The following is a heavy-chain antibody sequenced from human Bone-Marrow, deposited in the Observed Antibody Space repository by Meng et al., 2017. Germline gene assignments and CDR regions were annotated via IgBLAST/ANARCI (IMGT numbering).Heavy chain of an antibody. J-gene: IGHJ4*02. D-gene: IGHD6-13*01. CDR3: ARDEDISAAGKLFGDY. Sequence: QVQMVHAGAEVKKPGASVKASCKASGYTFPDYWLHWVRRAPGQGLEWMGRINPKSGDTHYAQRFQGRVTMTGDTSISTAYMELSGLRSDDTAMYYCARDEDISAAGKLFGDYWGQGTLVTVSS. CDR1: GYTFPDYW. V-gene: IGHV1-2*06. CDR2: INPKSGDT.